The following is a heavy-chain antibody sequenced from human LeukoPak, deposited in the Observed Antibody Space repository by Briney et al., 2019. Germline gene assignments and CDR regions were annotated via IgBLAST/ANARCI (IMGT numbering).Heavy chain of an antibody. V-gene: IGHV1-18*01. D-gene: IGHD3-10*01. CDR2: ISAYNGNT. Sequence: ASVKVSCKASGYTFTSYGISWVRQAPGQGLEWMGWISAYNGNTNYAQKLQGRVTMTTDTSTSTAYMELRSLRSDDTAVYYCARNQPNYYGSGSYDLCDYWGQGTLVTVSS. CDR3: ARNQPNYYGSGSYDLCDY. CDR1: GYTFTSYG. J-gene: IGHJ4*02.